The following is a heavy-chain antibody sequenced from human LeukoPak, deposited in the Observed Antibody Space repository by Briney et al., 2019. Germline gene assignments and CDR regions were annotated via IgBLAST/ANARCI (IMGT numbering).Heavy chain of an antibody. J-gene: IGHJ6*02. CDR2: ISAYNGNT. Sequence: SVKVSCKASGYTFTSYGISWVRQAPGHGLEWMGWISAYNGNTNYAQKLQGRVTMTTDTSTSTAYMELRSLRSDDTAVYYCGSSSDYYGMDVWGQGTTVTVSS. D-gene: IGHD6-6*01. CDR3: GSSSDYYGMDV. V-gene: IGHV1-18*01. CDR1: GYTFTSYG.